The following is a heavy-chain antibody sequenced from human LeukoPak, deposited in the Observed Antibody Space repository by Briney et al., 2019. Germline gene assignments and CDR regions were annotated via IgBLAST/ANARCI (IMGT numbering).Heavy chain of an antibody. CDR2: IHYSGST. D-gene: IGHD4-17*01. Sequence: SETLSLTCTVSGGSITNYYWTWIRQPPGKGLEWIGYIHYSGSTNYNPSLKSRVTISVDTSKNQFSLKLSSVTAADTAVYYCARPFGDYAEGAFDIWGQGTMVTVSS. J-gene: IGHJ3*02. CDR1: GGSITNYY. V-gene: IGHV4-59*08. CDR3: ARPFGDYAEGAFDI.